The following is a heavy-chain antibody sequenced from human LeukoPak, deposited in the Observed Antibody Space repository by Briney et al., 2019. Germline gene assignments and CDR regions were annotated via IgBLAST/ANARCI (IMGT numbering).Heavy chain of an antibody. J-gene: IGHJ4*02. Sequence: PGGSLRLSCAASGFTFSSYGIHWVRQAPGKGLEWVAFIRYDASNKNYADSVKGRFTISRDNSKNTLYLQMNSLRAEDTAGYFCAKGRDGYNLFDYWGQGTLVTVSS. V-gene: IGHV3-30*02. CDR3: AKGRDGYNLFDY. CDR1: GFTFSSYG. D-gene: IGHD5-24*01. CDR2: IRYDASNK.